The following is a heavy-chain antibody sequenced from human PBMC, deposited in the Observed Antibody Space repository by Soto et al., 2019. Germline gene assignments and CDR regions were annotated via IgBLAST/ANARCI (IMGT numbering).Heavy chain of an antibody. CDR3: ARDRGSWAVAGTSTLRLLVGSAFDI. J-gene: IGHJ3*02. D-gene: IGHD6-19*01. CDR2: INPNSGGT. Sequence: QVQLVQSGAEVKKPGASVKVSCKASGYTFTGYYMHWVRQAPGQGLEWMGWINPNSGGTNYAQKFQGWVTMTRDTSISTAYMELSRLRSDDTAVYYCARDRGSWAVAGTSTLRLLVGSAFDIWGQGTMVTVSS. V-gene: IGHV1-2*04. CDR1: GYTFTGYY.